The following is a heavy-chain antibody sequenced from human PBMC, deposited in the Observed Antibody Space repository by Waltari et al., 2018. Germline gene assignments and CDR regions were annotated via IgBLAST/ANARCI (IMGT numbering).Heavy chain of an antibody. D-gene: IGHD3-3*01. CDR2: MNPNSGNT. V-gene: IGHV1-8*01. J-gene: IGHJ5*02. CDR1: GYTFTSYD. CDR3: ARGYTYYDFWSGYYALNWFDP. Sequence: QVQLVQSGAEVKKPGTSVKVSCKASGYTFTSYDINWVRQATGQGLEWMGWMNPNSGNTGYAQKFQGRVTMTRNTSISTAYMELSSLRSEDTAVYYCARGYTYYDFWSGYYALNWFDPWGQGTLVTVSS.